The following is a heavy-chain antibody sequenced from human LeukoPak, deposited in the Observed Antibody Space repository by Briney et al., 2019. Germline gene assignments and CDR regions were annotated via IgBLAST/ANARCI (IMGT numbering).Heavy chain of an antibody. CDR3: AKRGVVIRVILVGFHKEAYYFDS. V-gene: IGHV3-48*03. J-gene: IGHJ4*02. CDR1: GFTFSSYE. D-gene: IGHD3-22*01. CDR2: ISSSGSTI. Sequence: PGGSLRLSCAASGFTFSSYEMNWVRQAPGQGLEWVSYISSSGSTIYYADSVKGGFTISRDNAKNSLYLQMNSLRAEDTAVYFCAKRGVVIRVILVGFHKEAYYFDSWGQGALVTVSS.